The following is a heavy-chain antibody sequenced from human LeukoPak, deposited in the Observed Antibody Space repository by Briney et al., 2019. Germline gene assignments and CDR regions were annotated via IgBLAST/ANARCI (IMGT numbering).Heavy chain of an antibody. J-gene: IGHJ4*02. CDR2: IIPMFGTT. Sequence: ASVKVSCKASGYTFTSYAMNWVRQAPGQGLEWMGGIIPMFGTTNYEQKFQGRVTITADESTSTAYMELSSLRSEDTAVYYCARDLGSRDGYNPPNLFDNWGQGTLVTVSS. CDR1: GYTFTSYA. V-gene: IGHV1-69*13. D-gene: IGHD5-24*01. CDR3: ARDLGSRDGYNPPNLFDN.